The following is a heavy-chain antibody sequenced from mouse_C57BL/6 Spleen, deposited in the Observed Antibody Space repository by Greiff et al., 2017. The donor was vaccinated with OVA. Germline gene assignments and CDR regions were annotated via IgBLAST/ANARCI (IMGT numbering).Heavy chain of an antibody. Sequence: EVKLVESGGGLVKPGGSLKLSCAASGFTFSSYAMSWVRQTPEKRLEWVATISDGGSYTYYPDNVKGRFTISRDNAKNNLYLQMSHLKSEDTAMYYCARDRETAQVYFDYWGQGTTLTVSS. D-gene: IGHD3-2*02. CDR3: ARDRETAQVYFDY. CDR2: ISDGGSYT. J-gene: IGHJ2*01. V-gene: IGHV5-4*01. CDR1: GFTFSSYA.